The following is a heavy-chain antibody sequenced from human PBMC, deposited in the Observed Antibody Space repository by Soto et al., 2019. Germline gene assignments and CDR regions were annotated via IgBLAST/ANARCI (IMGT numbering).Heavy chain of an antibody. V-gene: IGHV3-23*01. D-gene: IGHD2-8*01. Sequence: GGSLRLSCAASGFTFSSYAMSWVRQAPGKGLEWVSAISGSGGSTYYADSVKGRFTISRDNSKNTLYLQMNSLRAEDTAVYYCAKGYCTNGVCYISSLAKRRFYYFDYWGQGTLVTVSS. CDR3: AKGYCTNGVCYISSLAKRRFYYFDY. CDR1: GFTFSSYA. CDR2: ISGSGGST. J-gene: IGHJ4*02.